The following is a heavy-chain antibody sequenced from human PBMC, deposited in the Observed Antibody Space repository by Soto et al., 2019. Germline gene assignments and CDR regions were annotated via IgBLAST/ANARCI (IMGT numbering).Heavy chain of an antibody. D-gene: IGHD6-19*01. CDR1: GFTFSTYT. V-gene: IGHV3-23*01. J-gene: IGHJ4*02. CDR2: ITSYGDTT. Sequence: VGSLRLSCAASGFTFSTYTMSWVRQAPGKGLEWVPGITSYGDTTYYADSVKGRFSISRDNSKNTLYLQMNGLRVEDTAVYYCANSPTTVAGTNYYFDYWGQGTLVTVS. CDR3: ANSPTTVAGTNYYFDY.